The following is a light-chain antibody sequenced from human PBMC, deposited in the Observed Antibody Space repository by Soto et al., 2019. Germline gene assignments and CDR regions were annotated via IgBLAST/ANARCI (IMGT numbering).Light chain of an antibody. CDR3: QQYNSYPRT. J-gene: IGKJ1*01. CDR1: QSISSW. V-gene: IGKV1-5*01. CDR2: DAS. Sequence: DIQMTQSPSTLSASVGDTVTITCRASQSISSWLAWYQQKPGKAPKLLIYDASSLESGVPSRFSGSGSGTEFTLTISSLQPDDFATYYSQQYNSYPRTFGQGTKVEIK.